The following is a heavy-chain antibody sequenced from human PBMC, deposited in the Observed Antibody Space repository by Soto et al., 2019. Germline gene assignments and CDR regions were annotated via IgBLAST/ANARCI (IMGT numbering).Heavy chain of an antibody. V-gene: IGHV3-23*01. Sequence: PGGSLRLSCAASGFTFSSNAMSWVRQAPGKGLEWVSVITNTGGNTLYADSVKGRFAISRDNSKNTLYLQMNSLRVEDTAIYYCARASGKIYPGSRIFDSWGQGTRVTVSS. J-gene: IGHJ4*02. D-gene: IGHD3-10*01. CDR1: GFTFSSNA. CDR3: ARASGKIYPGSRIFDS. CDR2: ITNTGGNT.